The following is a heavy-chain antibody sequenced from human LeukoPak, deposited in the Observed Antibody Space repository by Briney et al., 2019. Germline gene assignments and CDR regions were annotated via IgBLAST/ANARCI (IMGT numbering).Heavy chain of an antibody. Sequence: SETLSLTCTVSGASVSSNYWSWIRQPAGKGLEWIGRIQTSGSTNYNPSLKSRVTMSVDTSRNHFSLNLSSVTAADTAVYYCARENVATVAARSLDYWGQGTLVTVSS. D-gene: IGHD6-6*01. V-gene: IGHV4-4*07. CDR2: IQTSGST. CDR3: ARENVATVAARSLDY. J-gene: IGHJ4*01. CDR1: GASVSSNY.